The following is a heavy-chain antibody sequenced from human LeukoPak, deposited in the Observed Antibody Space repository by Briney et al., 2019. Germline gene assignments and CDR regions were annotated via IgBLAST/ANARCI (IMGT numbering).Heavy chain of an antibody. V-gene: IGHV3-30*04. CDR3: AREGPMGYSYGRRGAFDI. D-gene: IGHD5-18*01. CDR2: ISYDGSNK. J-gene: IGHJ3*02. CDR1: GFTFSSYA. Sequence: GGSLRLSCAASGFTFSSYAMHWVRQAPGKGLEWVAVISYDGSNKYYADSVKGRFTISRDNSKNTLYLQMNSLRAEDTAVYYCAREGPMGYSYGRRGAFDIWGQGTMVTVSS.